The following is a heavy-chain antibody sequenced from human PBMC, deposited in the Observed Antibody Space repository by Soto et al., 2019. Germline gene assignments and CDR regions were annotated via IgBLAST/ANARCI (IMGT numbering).Heavy chain of an antibody. CDR1: GGSISSGDYY. Sequence: SETLSLTCTVSGGSISSGDYYWSWIRQPPGKGLEWIGYIYYSGSTYYNPSLKSRVTISVDTSKNQFSLKLSSVTDADTAVYYCDRYKIFGVPVYGMDVWCQGITVNVS. CDR3: DRYKIFGVPVYGMDV. J-gene: IGHJ6*02. CDR2: IYYSGST. V-gene: IGHV4-30-4*01. D-gene: IGHD3-3*01.